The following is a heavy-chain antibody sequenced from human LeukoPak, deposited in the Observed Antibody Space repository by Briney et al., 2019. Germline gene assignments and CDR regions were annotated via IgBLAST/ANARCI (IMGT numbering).Heavy chain of an antibody. D-gene: IGHD1-26*01. CDR2: INPSGGST. V-gene: IGHV1-46*01. Sequence: ASVKVSCKASGYTFTSYYMHWVRQAPGQGLEWMGIINPSGGSTSYAQKFQGRVTMTRDTSTSTVYMELSSLRSEDTAVYYCAGRGGSYPDLLWYFDLWGRGTLVTVSS. CDR3: AGRGGSYPDLLWYFDL. CDR1: GYTFTSYY. J-gene: IGHJ2*01.